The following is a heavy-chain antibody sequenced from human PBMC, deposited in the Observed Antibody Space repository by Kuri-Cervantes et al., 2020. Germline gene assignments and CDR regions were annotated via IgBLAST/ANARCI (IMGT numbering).Heavy chain of an antibody. Sequence: GSLRLSCTVSGGSISSYYWSWIRQPAGKGLEWIGRIYTSGSTNYNPSLKSRVTMSVDTSKNQFSLKLSSVTAADTAVYYCARDRRLVTPIDAFDIWGQGTMVTVSS. CDR1: GGSISSYY. D-gene: IGHD3-9*01. J-gene: IGHJ3*02. CDR2: IYTSGST. CDR3: ARDRRLVTPIDAFDI. V-gene: IGHV4-4*07.